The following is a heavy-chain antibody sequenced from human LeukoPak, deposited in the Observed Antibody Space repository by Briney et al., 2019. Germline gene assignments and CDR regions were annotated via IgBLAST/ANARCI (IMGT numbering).Heavy chain of an antibody. V-gene: IGHV1-2*02. J-gene: IGHJ6*02. Sequence: ASVKVSCKASGYTFTGYYMHWVRQAPGQGLEWMGWINPNSGGTNYAQKFQGRVTMTRDTSISTAYMELSRLRSDDTAVYYCARMDAGKKDWNDVDYYYYYGIDVWGQGTTVTVSS. CDR3: ARMDAGKKDWNDVDYYYYYGIDV. CDR1: GYTFTGYY. CDR2: INPNSGGT. D-gene: IGHD1-1*01.